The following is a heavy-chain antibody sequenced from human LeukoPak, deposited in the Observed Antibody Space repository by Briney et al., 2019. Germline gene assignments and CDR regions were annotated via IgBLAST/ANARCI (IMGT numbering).Heavy chain of an antibody. V-gene: IGHV1-69*05. Sequence: SVKLSFKASGGTFSSYAISWVRQAPGQGLEWMGGIIPIFGTANYAQKFQGRVTITTDESTSTAYMELSSLRSEDTAVYYCARWVGAQEDYFDYWGQGTLVTVSS. CDR1: GGTFSSYA. J-gene: IGHJ4*02. CDR2: IIPIFGTA. CDR3: ARWVGAQEDYFDY. D-gene: IGHD1-26*01.